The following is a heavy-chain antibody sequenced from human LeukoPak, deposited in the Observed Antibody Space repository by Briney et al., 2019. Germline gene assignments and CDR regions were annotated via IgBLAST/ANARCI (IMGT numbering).Heavy chain of an antibody. J-gene: IGHJ4*02. V-gene: IGHV4-59*01. Sequence: SETLSLTCAVYGGSFSGYYWSWIRQPPGKGLEWIGYIYYSGSTNYNPSLKSRVTISVDTSKNQFSLKLSSVTAADTAVYYCARAPNYDFWSGYGAFDYWGQGTLVTVSS. CDR1: GGSFSGYY. D-gene: IGHD3-3*01. CDR2: IYYSGST. CDR3: ARAPNYDFWSGYGAFDY.